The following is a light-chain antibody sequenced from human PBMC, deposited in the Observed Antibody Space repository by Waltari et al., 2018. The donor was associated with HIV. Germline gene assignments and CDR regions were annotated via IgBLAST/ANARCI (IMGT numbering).Light chain of an antibody. CDR2: DVS. Sequence: QSALTQPASVSGSHGQSITFSCSGSSSDIGAYNFVSWYQQHPGKSPSLILYDVSKRHSGAAGRLPGSSAGNTAALTISGLQAEDEAEYYCSSYTTRNTLLFGGGTRLTVL. J-gene: IGLJ2*01. CDR3: SSYTTRNTLL. V-gene: IGLV2-14*01. CDR1: SSDIGAYNF.